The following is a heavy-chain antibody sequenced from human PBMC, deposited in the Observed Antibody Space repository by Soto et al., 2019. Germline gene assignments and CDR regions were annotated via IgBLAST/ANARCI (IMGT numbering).Heavy chain of an antibody. CDR3: ARRGYTYGLLDY. CDR2: IYYRGNT. J-gene: IGHJ4*02. CDR1: GGSLTDYY. D-gene: IGHD5-18*01. V-gene: IGHV4-59*01. Sequence: PSETLSLTCTVSGGSLTDYYWSWIRQPPGKGLEWIGYIYYRGNTNYNPSLKSRVIISVDTSRNQFSLKLTSVTAADTAVYYCARRGYTYGLLDYWGQGILVTVSS.